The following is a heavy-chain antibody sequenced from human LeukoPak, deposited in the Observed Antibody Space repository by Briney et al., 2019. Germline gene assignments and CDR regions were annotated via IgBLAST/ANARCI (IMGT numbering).Heavy chain of an antibody. V-gene: IGHV3-23*01. CDR2: ISGSGGST. J-gene: IGHJ4*02. Sequence: GGSLRLSCAASGFTFSGYTMSWVRQAPGKGLEWVSAISGSGGSTYYADSVKGRFTTSRDNSKNTLYLQMNSLRAEDTAVYYCAKVATMNFDYWGQGTLVTVSS. D-gene: IGHD5-12*01. CDR1: GFTFSGYT. CDR3: AKVATMNFDY.